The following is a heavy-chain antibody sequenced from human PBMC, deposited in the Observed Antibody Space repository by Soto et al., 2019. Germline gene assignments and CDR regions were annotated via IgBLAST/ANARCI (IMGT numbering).Heavy chain of an antibody. CDR1: GFTFSSYA. CDR2: ISGSGGST. Sequence: GGSLSLSCAASGFTFSSYAMSGVGQAPGKGLEWVSAISGSGGSTYYADSVKGRFTISRDNSKNTLYLQMNSLRAEDTAVYYYANTYSSSWYYYDYGKDVWGQGKRVTV. D-gene: IGHD6-13*01. V-gene: IGHV3-23*01. J-gene: IGHJ6*02. CDR3: ANTYSSSWYYYDYGKDV.